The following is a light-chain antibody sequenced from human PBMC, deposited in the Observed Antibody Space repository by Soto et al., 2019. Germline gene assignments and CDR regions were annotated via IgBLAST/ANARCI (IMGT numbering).Light chain of an antibody. CDR2: DVG. Sequence: QSALTQPASVSGSPGQSITISCTGTSSDVGGYNYVSWYQQHPDKAPKLMIYDVGSRPSGVSNRFSGSKSGNTASLTISGLQPEDEADYYFSSYTSSSTLVFGGGTKLTVL. CDR1: SSDVGGYNY. V-gene: IGLV2-14*03. J-gene: IGLJ3*02. CDR3: SSYTSSSTLV.